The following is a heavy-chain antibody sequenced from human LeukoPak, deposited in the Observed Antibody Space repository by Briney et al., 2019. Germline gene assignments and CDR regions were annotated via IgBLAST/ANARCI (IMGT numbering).Heavy chain of an antibody. D-gene: IGHD5-18*01. CDR1: GGTFSSYA. CDR2: IIPIFGTA. V-gene: IGHV1-69*05. Sequence: VASVKVPCKASGGTFSSYAISWVRQAPGQGLEWMGGIIPIFGTADYAQKFQGRVTITTDESTSTAYMELSSLRSEDTAVYYCATRWGYSYGSLYYYYYMDVWGKGTTVTVSS. CDR3: ATRWGYSYGSLYYYYYMDV. J-gene: IGHJ6*03.